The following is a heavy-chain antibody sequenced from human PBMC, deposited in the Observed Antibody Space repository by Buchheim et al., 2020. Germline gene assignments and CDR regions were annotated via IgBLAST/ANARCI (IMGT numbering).Heavy chain of an antibody. D-gene: IGHD3-22*01. J-gene: IGHJ4*02. CDR3: AKGENYDSSGYWVLFY. CDR2: ISGSGRST. Sequence: DVQLLESGGDLVQPGGSLRLSCVASGFSFGRYGMTWVRQAPGKGLEWVSSISGSGRSTYYGESVKGRFTISRDNSKNKLDVEMKSLRAEDTAVYYCAKGENYDSSGYWVLFYWGQGTL. V-gene: IGHV3-23*01. CDR1: GFSFGRYG.